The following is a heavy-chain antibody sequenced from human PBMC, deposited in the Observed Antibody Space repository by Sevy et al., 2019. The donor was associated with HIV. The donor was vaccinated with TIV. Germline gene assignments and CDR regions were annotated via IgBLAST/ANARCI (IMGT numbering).Heavy chain of an antibody. CDR2: IKSKTDGETT. V-gene: IGHV3-15*07. Sequence: GGSLRLSCVASGFTFTNAWMDWVRQAPGKGLEWVGRIKSKTDGETTAYAAPVKGRFSISRHDSKNTLYLQMNSLKTEDTAVYYCTTKAPIAAVGTDYWGQGTLVTVSS. D-gene: IGHD6-13*01. CDR1: GFTFTNAW. CDR3: TTKAPIAAVGTDY. J-gene: IGHJ4*02.